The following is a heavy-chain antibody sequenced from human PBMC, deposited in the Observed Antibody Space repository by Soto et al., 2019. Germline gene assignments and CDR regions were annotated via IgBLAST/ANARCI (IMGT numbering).Heavy chain of an antibody. CDR1: GGTFSSYA. Sequence: SVKVSCKASGGTFSSYAISWVRQAPGQGLEWMGGIIPIFGTANYAQKFQGRVTITADESTSTAYMELSSLRSEDTAVYFCVLGGGYYYDSSGPRGAFDVWGQGTMVTVSS. D-gene: IGHD3-22*01. V-gene: IGHV1-69*13. J-gene: IGHJ3*01. CDR2: IIPIFGTA. CDR3: VLGGGYYYDSSGPRGAFDV.